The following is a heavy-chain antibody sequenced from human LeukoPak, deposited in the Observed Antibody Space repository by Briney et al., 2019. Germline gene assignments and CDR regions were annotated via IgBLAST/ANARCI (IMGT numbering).Heavy chain of an antibody. CDR3: ARRRGERYSSSHRNYDY. Sequence: PSETLSLTCTVSGYSISSGYYWGWIRQPPGKGLEWIGSIYHSGSTNYNPSLKSRVTISVDTSKNQFSLKLSSVTAADTAVYYCARRRGERYSSSHRNYDYWGQGTLVTVSS. CDR2: IYHSGST. V-gene: IGHV4-38-2*02. D-gene: IGHD6-13*01. J-gene: IGHJ4*02. CDR1: GYSISSGYY.